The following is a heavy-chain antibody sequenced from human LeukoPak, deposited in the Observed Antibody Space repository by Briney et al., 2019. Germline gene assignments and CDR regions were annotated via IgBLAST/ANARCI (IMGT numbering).Heavy chain of an antibody. V-gene: IGHV1-2*02. CDR3: ASGFMGYDRSGYYDDAFDI. J-gene: IGHJ3*02. CDR1: GYTFTGYF. D-gene: IGHD3-22*01. CDR2: INPNSGGT. Sequence: ASVKVSCKASGYTFTGYFIHWVRQAPGQGLEWMGWINPNSGGTNYAQKFQGRVAMTRDTSISTAYMELSRLRSDDTGVYYCASGFMGYDRSGYYDDAFDIWGQGTMVTVSS.